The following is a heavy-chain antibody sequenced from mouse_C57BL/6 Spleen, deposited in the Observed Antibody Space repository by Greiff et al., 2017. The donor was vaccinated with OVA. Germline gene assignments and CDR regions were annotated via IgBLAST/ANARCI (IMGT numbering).Heavy chain of an antibody. CDR3: ARGSSGASAWFAY. CDR2: INPSSGYT. Sequence: QVQLQQSGAELARPGASVKMSCKASGYTFTSYTMHWVKQRPGQGLEWIGYINPSSGYTKYNQKFKDKATLTADKSSSTAYMQLSSLTSEDSAVYYCARGSSGASAWFAYWGQGTLVTVSA. V-gene: IGHV1-4*01. D-gene: IGHD3-2*02. J-gene: IGHJ3*01. CDR1: GYTFTSYT.